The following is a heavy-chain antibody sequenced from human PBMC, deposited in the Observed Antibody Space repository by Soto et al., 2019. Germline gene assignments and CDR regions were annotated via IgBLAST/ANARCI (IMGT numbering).Heavy chain of an antibody. J-gene: IGHJ4*02. V-gene: IGHV4-61*01. D-gene: IGHD6-13*01. CDR1: GGSVSSGSYY. Sequence: PSETLSLTCTVSGGSVSSGSYYWSWIRQPPGKGLEWIGYIYYSGSTNYNPSLKSRVTISVDTSKNQFSLKLSSVTAADTAVYYCARDRAGGIAAAGTFDYWGQGTLVTVSS. CDR2: IYYSGST. CDR3: ARDRAGGIAAAGTFDY.